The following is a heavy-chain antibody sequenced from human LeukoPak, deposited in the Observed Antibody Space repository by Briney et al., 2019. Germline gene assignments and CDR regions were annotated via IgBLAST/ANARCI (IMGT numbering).Heavy chain of an antibody. CDR2: ISYDGGHT. CDR1: GFSFSSYT. Sequence: HPGGSLRLSCAASGFSFSSYTLHWVRQALGKGLEWVALISYDGGHTYYADSVKGRFTISRDNSKNTLYLQMNSLRTEDTALYYCVRDRGYDSLDYWGQGTLVTVSS. D-gene: IGHD5-12*01. CDR3: VRDRGYDSLDY. V-gene: IGHV3-30-3*01. J-gene: IGHJ4*02.